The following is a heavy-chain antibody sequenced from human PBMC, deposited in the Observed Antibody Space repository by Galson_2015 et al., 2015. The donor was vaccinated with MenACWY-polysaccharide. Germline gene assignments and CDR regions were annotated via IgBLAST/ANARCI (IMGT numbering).Heavy chain of an antibody. CDR3: VRSDYGGNSDYYYYGMDV. J-gene: IGHJ6*02. CDR1: GYFFTDYW. Sequence: QSGAEVKKPGESLKISCKGSGYFFTDYWIGWVRQMPGKGLEWMAAIFPRDFDTRYSPSFRGQVTISADRSLSTAYLQWSSLKASDTAMYYCVRSDYGGNSDYYYYGMDVWGRGTTVTVSS. CDR2: IFPRDFDT. V-gene: IGHV5-51*03. D-gene: IGHD4-23*01.